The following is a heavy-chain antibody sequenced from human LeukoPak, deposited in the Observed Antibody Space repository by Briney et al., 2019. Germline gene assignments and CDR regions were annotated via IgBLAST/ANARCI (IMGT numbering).Heavy chain of an antibody. J-gene: IGHJ4*02. Sequence: GGSLRLSCAASGFTFSSYGMHWVRQAPGKGLEWVAVIWYGGSNKYYADSVKGRFTISRDNSKNTLYLQMNSLGAEDTAVYYCARASSYLGNGFDYWGQGTLVTVSS. V-gene: IGHV3-33*01. CDR2: IWYGGSNK. CDR1: GFTFSSYG. CDR3: ARASSYLGNGFDY. D-gene: IGHD4-23*01.